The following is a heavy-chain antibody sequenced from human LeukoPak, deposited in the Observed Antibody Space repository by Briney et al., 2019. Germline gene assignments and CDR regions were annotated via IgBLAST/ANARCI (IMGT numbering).Heavy chain of an antibody. CDR2: IRYDGSNK. CDR3: AKLRGYYSNFDL. D-gene: IGHD3-22*01. CDR1: GFTFSSYG. V-gene: IGHV3-30*02. Sequence: GGSLRLSCAASGFTFSSYGMHWVRQAPGKGLEWVAFIRYDGSNKYYADSVKGRFTISRDNSKNTLYLQMNSLRAEDTAVYYCAKLRGYYSNFDLWGRGTLVTVPS. J-gene: IGHJ2*01.